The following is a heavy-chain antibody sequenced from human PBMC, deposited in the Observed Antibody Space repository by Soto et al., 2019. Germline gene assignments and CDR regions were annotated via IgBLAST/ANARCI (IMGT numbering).Heavy chain of an antibody. CDR1: GGTFNNYG. CDR2: IIPMIGRT. J-gene: IGHJ4*02. Sequence: QVQLGQSGAEVKKPGSSVKVSCKASGGTFNNYGMGWVRQAPGQGLEWMGGIIPMIGRTNYAQKFQGRLTLTADASRSTAYMELRSLRSDDTAVYYCASWDYDVLTGYSYDDWGQGTLVTVSS. V-gene: IGHV1-69*01. CDR3: ASWDYDVLTGYSYDD. D-gene: IGHD3-9*01.